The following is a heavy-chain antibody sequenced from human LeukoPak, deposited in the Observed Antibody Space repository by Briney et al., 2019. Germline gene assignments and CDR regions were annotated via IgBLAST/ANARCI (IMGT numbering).Heavy chain of an antibody. V-gene: IGHV4-4*07. Sequence: SETLSLTCTVSGGSITYYFWNWIRQPAGKGLEWIGRIYTNENANYNPSLKSRVTMSVDTSKNQFSLKPNSVTAADTAVYYCAREKSVTGSPYYFDYWGQGILVTVSS. D-gene: IGHD3-9*01. CDR1: GGSITYYF. CDR2: IYTNENA. J-gene: IGHJ4*02. CDR3: AREKSVTGSPYYFDY.